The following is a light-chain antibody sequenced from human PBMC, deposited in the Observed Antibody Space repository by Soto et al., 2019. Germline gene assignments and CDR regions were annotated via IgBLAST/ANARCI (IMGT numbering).Light chain of an antibody. CDR3: SSYAGSYNFV. Sequence: QSALTQPPSASGSPGQSVTISCTGTSSDIGVYNFVSWYQQHPGKAPKLILSEVNKRPAGVPDRFSGSKSGNTASLTVSGLHAEDEADYYCSSYAGSYNFVFATGTKVTVL. CDR2: EVN. J-gene: IGLJ1*01. V-gene: IGLV2-8*01. CDR1: SSDIGVYNF.